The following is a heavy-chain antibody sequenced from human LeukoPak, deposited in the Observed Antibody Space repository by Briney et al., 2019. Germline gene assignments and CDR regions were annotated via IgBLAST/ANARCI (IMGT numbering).Heavy chain of an antibody. CDR2: IRSKANSYAT. CDR3: TLRGYGVGYFDY. D-gene: IGHD4-17*01. V-gene: IGHV3-73*01. J-gene: IGHJ4*02. Sequence: GGSLRLSCAASGFTFSGSAMHWVRQASGKGLEWVGRIRSKANSYATAYAASVKGRFTISRDDSKNTAYLQMNSLKTEDTAVYYCTLRGYGVGYFDYWGQGTLVTVSS. CDR1: GFTFSGSA.